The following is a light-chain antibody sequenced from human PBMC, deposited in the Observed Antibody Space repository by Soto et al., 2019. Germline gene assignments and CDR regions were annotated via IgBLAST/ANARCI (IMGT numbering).Light chain of an antibody. CDR3: QRART. CDR2: GAS. V-gene: IGKV3-20*01. Sequence: EIVLTQSPGTLSLSPGERATLSCRASQSVSSSYLAWYQQKPGQAPRLLIYGASSRATGIPDRFSGSGSGTAFTLTISRLEPEDFAVYYCQRARTFGQGTKLEIK. J-gene: IGKJ2*02. CDR1: QSVSSSY.